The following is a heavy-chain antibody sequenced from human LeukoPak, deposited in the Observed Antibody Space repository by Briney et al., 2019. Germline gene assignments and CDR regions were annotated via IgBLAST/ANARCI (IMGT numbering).Heavy chain of an antibody. D-gene: IGHD3-10*01. V-gene: IGHV4-30-2*01. CDR2: IYHSGST. CDR3: AAVYTSRSYRFDH. Sequence: SQTLSLTCAVSGASISSGDYSWSWIRQPPGRGLEWIGYIYHSGSTTYNPSLKSRLTISLDRSKNQISLKLNSVTAADTAVYYCAAVYTSRSYRFDHWGQGTLVTVSS. J-gene: IGHJ4*02. CDR1: GASISSGDYS.